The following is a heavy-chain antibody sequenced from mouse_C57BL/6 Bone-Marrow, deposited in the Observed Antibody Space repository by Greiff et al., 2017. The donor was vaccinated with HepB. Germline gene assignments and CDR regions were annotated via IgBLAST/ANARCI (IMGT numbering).Heavy chain of an antibody. V-gene: IGHV1-76*01. CDR2: IYPGSGNT. J-gene: IGHJ2*01. CDR3: ARTGTFDY. CDR1: GYTFTDYY. D-gene: IGHD4-1*01. Sequence: QVQLQQSGAELVRPGASVKLSCKASGYTFTDYYINWVKQRPGQGLEWIARIYPGSGNTYYNEKFKGKATLTAEKSSSTAYMQLSSLTSEDSAVYFCARTGTFDYWGQGTTLTVSS.